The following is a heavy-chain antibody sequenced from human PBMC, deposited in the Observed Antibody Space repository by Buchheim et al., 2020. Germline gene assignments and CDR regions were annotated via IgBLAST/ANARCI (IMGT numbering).Heavy chain of an antibody. CDR3: ATDLRGSSSWTGTWYFDL. CDR2: IKTKTDGATT. Sequence: EVQLVESGGDSVKPGGSLRLSCTASGFTFSNAWMSWVRQAPGKGLEWVGRIKTKTDGATTDYAAPVKGRFTISRDDSKNTLYLQMNSLKSEDTAVYYCATDLRGSSSWTGTWYFDLWGRGTL. V-gene: IGHV3-15*01. D-gene: IGHD6-13*01. CDR1: GFTFSNAW. J-gene: IGHJ2*01.